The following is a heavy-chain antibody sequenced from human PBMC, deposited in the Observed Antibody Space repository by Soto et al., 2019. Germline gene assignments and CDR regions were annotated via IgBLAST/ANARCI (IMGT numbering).Heavy chain of an antibody. CDR1: GGTFSSYT. Sequence: QVQLVQSGAEVKKPGSSVKVSCKASGGTFSSYTISWVRQAPGQGLEWMGRIIPIHGIANYAQKFQGRVTITADKSTSTADMELSSLRSEDTAVYYCARATTVVSGLDAFDIWGQGTMVTVSS. D-gene: IGHD4-17*01. J-gene: IGHJ3*02. V-gene: IGHV1-69*02. CDR2: IIPIHGIA. CDR3: ARATTVVSGLDAFDI.